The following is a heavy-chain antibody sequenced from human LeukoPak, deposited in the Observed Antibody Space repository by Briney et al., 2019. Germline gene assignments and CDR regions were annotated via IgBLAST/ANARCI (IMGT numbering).Heavy chain of an antibody. CDR3: ARISLNFGEGFDY. D-gene: IGHD3-10*01. CDR1: GGSISSYY. J-gene: IGHJ4*02. Sequence: PSETLSLTCAVAGGSISSYYWSWIRQRPGKGLEWIGYIYYSGSTNYNPSLKSRVTISVDTSKNQFSLKLSSVTAADTAVYHCARISLNFGEGFDYWGQGTLVTVSS. CDR2: IYYSGST. V-gene: IGHV4-59*01.